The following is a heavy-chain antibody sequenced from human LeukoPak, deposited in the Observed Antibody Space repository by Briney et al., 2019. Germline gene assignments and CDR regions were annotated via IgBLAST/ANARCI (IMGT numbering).Heavy chain of an antibody. CDR2: ISGSGGNT. Sequence: GGSLRLSCAASGFTFSSYTMSWVRQAPGKGLEWVSAISGSGGNTYYADSVKGRFTISRDNSKNTLYLQMNSLRAEDTAVYYCAKGGETMIVVVITTCFDYWGQGTLVTVSS. J-gene: IGHJ4*02. D-gene: IGHD3-22*01. V-gene: IGHV3-23*01. CDR1: GFTFSSYT. CDR3: AKGGETMIVVVITTCFDY.